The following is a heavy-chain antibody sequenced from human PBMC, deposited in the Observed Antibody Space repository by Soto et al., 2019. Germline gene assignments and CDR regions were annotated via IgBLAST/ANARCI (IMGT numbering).Heavy chain of an antibody. CDR1: GFTFSSYA. CDR3: ARSNDPIVGVDYFDY. J-gene: IGHJ4*02. CDR2: ISYDGSNK. V-gene: IGHV3-30-3*01. D-gene: IGHD1-26*01. Sequence: SLRLSCAASGFTFSSYAMHWVRQAPGKGLEWVAVISYDGSNKYYADSVKGRFTISRDNSKNTLYLQMNSLRAEDTAVYYCARSNDPIVGVDYFDYWGQGTLVTVSS.